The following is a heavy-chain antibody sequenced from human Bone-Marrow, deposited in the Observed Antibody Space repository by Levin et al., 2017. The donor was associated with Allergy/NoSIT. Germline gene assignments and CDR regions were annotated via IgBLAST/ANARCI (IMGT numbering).Heavy chain of an antibody. CDR3: ARMARGSDY. V-gene: IGHV3-7*03. D-gene: IGHD3-16*01. CDR2: INKDGSES. J-gene: IGHJ4*02. Sequence: GESLKISCVVSEFTLRNYWMTWFRQARGKGLEWVANINKDGSESNYVDSVKGRFTISRDNGKKSVYLEMNSLRAEDTAVYYCARMARGSDYWGQGTQVTVSS. CDR1: EFTLRNYW.